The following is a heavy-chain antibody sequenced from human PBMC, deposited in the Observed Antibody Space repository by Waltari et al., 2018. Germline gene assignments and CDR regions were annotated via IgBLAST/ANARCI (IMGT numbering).Heavy chain of an antibody. J-gene: IGHJ4*02. Sequence: EVQLVETGGGLIQPGGSLRLSCAASGFTVSSNYMSWVRQAPGKGLEWVSVIYSGGNTYYADAVKGRFTISRDNSKNTLYLQMNSLRAEDTAVYYCARGGSYPYYFDYWGQGTLVTVSS. D-gene: IGHD3-16*01. CDR2: IYSGGNT. V-gene: IGHV3-53*02. CDR1: GFTVSSNY. CDR3: ARGGSYPYYFDY.